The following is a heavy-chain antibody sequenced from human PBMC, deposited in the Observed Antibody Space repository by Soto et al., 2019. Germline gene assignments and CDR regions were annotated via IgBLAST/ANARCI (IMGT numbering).Heavy chain of an antibody. CDR3: TRAKMGYYDSSGFWFDP. D-gene: IGHD3-22*01. V-gene: IGHV3-11*01. CDR1: GFTFSDYY. Sequence: GGSLRLSCAASGFTFSDYYMTWIRQAPGKGLEWVSFISSSGSTIYYADSVKGRFTISRDNAKNSLYLQMNSLRAEDTAVYYCTRAKMGYYDSSGFWFDPWGQGTLVTVSS. J-gene: IGHJ5*02. CDR2: ISSSGSTI.